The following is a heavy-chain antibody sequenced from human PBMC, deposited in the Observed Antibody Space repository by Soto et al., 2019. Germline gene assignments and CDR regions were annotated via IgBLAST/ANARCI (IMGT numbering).Heavy chain of an antibody. D-gene: IGHD4-17*01. CDR1: GGSISSSNW. CDR2: IYHSGST. CDR3: ARRADTPAVTMDFDY. J-gene: IGHJ4*02. Sequence: SETLSLTCAVSGGSISSSNWWSWVRQPPGKGLEWIGEIYHSGSTNYNPSLKSRVTISVDKSKNQFSLKLSSVTAADTAVYYCARRADTPAVTMDFDYWGQGTLVTVSS. V-gene: IGHV4-4*02.